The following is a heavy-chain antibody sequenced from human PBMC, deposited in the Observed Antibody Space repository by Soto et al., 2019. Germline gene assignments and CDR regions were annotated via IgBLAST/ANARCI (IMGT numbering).Heavy chain of an antibody. CDR2: IKSRSDGGTT. CDR1: GFSFGYAW. CDR3: TEGTKF. D-gene: IGHD2-8*01. J-gene: IGHJ4*02. V-gene: IGHV3-15*01. Sequence: EVQLVESGGGLVKPGASLRLSCAASGFSFGYAWMSWVRQAPGKGLEWVGRIKSRSDGGTTECAAPVKGRFSISRDDSENKLYLQMDGLKMEDTAVYYCTEGTKFWGQGTLVTVSS.